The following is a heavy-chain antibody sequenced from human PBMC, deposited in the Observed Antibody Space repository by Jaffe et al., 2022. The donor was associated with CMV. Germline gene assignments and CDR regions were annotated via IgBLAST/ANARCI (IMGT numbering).Heavy chain of an antibody. CDR2: INPNSGGT. J-gene: IGHJ6*02. V-gene: IGHV1-2*02. CDR1: GYTFTGYY. Sequence: QVQLVQSGAEVKKPGASVKVSCKASGYTFTGYYMHWVRQAPGQGLEWMGWINPNSGGTNYAQKFQGRVTMTRDTSISTAYMELSRLRSDDTAVYYCARDSAYCGGDCYIYYGMDVWGQGTTVTVSS. CDR3: ARDSAYCGGDCYIYYGMDV. D-gene: IGHD2-21*02.